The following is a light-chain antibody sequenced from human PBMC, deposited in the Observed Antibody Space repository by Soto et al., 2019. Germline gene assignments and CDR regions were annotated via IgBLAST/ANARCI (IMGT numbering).Light chain of an antibody. Sequence: EIVLTQSPGTLSLSPGERATLSCRASHSVTSSDLAWYHQKPGQAPRPLIYGASSRASGIPDRFSGSGSGTDFTLTISRLEPEDFEVYDCQEFVSSLYNFGQGTKVVIK. CDR2: GAS. V-gene: IGKV3-20*01. CDR3: QEFVSSLYN. J-gene: IGKJ2*01. CDR1: HSVTSSD.